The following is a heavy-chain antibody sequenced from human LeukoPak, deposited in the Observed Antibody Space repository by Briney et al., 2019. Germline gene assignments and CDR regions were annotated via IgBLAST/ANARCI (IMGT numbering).Heavy chain of an antibody. V-gene: IGHV3-23*01. CDR3: AKAALGDSSGFDAFDI. Sequence: GGSLRLSCAASGFTFSSYAMSWVRQAPGKGLEWVSAISGSGGSTYYADSVKGRFTIPRDNSKNTLYLQMNSLRAEDTAVYYCAKAALGDSSGFDAFDIWGQGTMVTVSS. J-gene: IGHJ3*02. CDR1: GFTFSSYA. D-gene: IGHD3-22*01. CDR2: ISGSGGST.